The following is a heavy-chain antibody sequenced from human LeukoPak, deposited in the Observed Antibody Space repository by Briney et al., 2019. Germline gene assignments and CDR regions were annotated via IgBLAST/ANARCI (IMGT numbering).Heavy chain of an antibody. CDR3: AVSYSGSLDY. CDR1: GFTFSSYA. J-gene: IGHJ4*02. D-gene: IGHD6-13*01. Sequence: GGSLRLSCAASGFTFSSYAMSWVRQAPGKGLEWVSSISGSGGSTDYADSVKGRFTISRDNSKNTLYLQLNSLRAEDTAVYYCAVSYSGSLDYWGQGTLVTVSS. V-gene: IGHV3-23*01. CDR2: ISGSGGST.